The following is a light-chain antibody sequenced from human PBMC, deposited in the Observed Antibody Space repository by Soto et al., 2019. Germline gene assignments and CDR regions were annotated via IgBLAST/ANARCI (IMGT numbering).Light chain of an antibody. CDR2: DAS. J-gene: IGKJ5*01. V-gene: IGKV3-15*01. CDR3: QQYNNWPYT. CDR1: QSVGSN. Sequence: ILMTQSPATLSLSPGEKATRSCRASQSVGSNLAWYQQKPGQAPRLLIYDASTRATGIPASFSGSGSGTEFTLTIRSLQSEDSAVYYCQQYNNWPYTFGQGTRLEIK.